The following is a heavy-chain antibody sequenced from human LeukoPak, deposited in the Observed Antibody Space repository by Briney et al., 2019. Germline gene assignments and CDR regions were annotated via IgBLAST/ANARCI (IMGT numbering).Heavy chain of an antibody. J-gene: IGHJ4*02. D-gene: IGHD3-3*01. CDR1: GGSISSSNW. Sequence: KSSGTLSLTCAVSGGSISSSNWWSWVRQPPGKGLEWIGEIYHSGSTNYNPSLKSRVTISVDTSKNQFSLKLNSVTAADTAMYYCQSRFLEWLLDYWGQGTLVTVSS. CDR3: QSRFLEWLLDY. V-gene: IGHV4-4*02. CDR2: IYHSGST.